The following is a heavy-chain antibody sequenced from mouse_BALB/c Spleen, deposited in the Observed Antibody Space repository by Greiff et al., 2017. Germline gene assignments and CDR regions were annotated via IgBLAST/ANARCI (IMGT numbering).Heavy chain of an antibody. D-gene: IGHD2-4*01. CDR3: AREGITTIMDY. CDR2: ISYDGSN. J-gene: IGHJ4*01. V-gene: IGHV3-6*02. CDR1: GYSITSGYY. Sequence: VQLKESGPGLVKPSQSLSLTCSVTGYSITSGYYWNWIRQFPGNKLEWMGYISYDGSNNYNPSLKNRISITRDTSKNQFFLKLNSVTTEDTATYYCAREGITTIMDYWGQGTSVTVSS.